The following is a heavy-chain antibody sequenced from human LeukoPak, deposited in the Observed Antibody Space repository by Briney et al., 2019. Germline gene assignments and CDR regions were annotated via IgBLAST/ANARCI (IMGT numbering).Heavy chain of an antibody. CDR3: ARDRSSSAAPSLSY. CDR2: ISGSGTTI. D-gene: IGHD6-13*01. V-gene: IGHV3-48*02. J-gene: IGHJ4*02. Sequence: QPGGSLRLSCAASGFYFMTYGMNWVRQAPGKGLEWISCISGSGTTIYYADSVKGRFTVSRDNARNSLYLQMNSMRDEDTAVYYCARDRSSSAAPSLSYWGQGTLVTVSS. CDR1: GFYFMTYG.